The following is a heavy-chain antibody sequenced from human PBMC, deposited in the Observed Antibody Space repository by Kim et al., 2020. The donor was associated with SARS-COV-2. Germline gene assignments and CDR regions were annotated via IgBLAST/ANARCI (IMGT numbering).Heavy chain of an antibody. V-gene: IGHV1-46*01. CDR1: GYTFTSYY. J-gene: IGHJ4*02. Sequence: ASVKVSCKASGYTFTSYYMHWVRQAPGQGLEWMGIINPSGGSTSYAQKFQGRVTMTRDTSTSTVYMELSSLRSEDTAVYYCAREVYYGSGSYSPRRGYFDYWGQGTLVTVSS. D-gene: IGHD3-10*01. CDR3: AREVYYGSGSYSPRRGYFDY. CDR2: INPSGGST.